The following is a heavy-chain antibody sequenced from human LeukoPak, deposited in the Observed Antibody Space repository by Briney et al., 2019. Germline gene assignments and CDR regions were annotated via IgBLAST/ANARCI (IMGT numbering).Heavy chain of an antibody. D-gene: IGHD3-10*01. J-gene: IGHJ4*02. CDR3: VRVRGVMTGPYDY. CDR1: GFTFSSYG. CDR2: IRYDGSNK. Sequence: GGSLRLSCAASGFTFSSYGMHWVRQAPGKGLEWVAFIRYDGSNKYYADSVKGRFTISRDDSKNTLYLQMNSLTPEDTAVYYCVRVRGVMTGPYDYWGQGTLVTVSS. V-gene: IGHV3-30*02.